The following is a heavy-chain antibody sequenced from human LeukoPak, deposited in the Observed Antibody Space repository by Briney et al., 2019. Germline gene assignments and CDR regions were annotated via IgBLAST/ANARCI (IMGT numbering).Heavy chain of an antibody. D-gene: IGHD3-10*01. CDR1: GFTFSSYG. CDR3: ASGSYFTDY. CDR2: ISYDGSNK. J-gene: IGHJ4*02. Sequence: GGSLGLSCAASGFTFSSYGMHWVRQAPGKGLEWVAVISYDGSNKYYADSVKGRFTISRDNSKNTLYLQMNSLRAEDTAVYYCASGSYFTDYWGQGTLVTVSS. V-gene: IGHV3-30*03.